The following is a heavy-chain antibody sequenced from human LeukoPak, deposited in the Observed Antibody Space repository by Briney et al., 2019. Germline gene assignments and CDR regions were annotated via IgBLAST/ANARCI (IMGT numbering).Heavy chain of an antibody. CDR1: GFTVSSYA. Sequence: GSLRLSCAASGFTVSSYAMSWVRQAPGKGLEWVSAISGSGDIAYYVDSVKGRFTISRDNSKNTLYLQMNSLRAEDTAVYYCAKDVSTNCRGYFQHWGQGTLVTVSS. CDR2: ISGSGDIA. CDR3: AKDVSTNCRGYFQH. D-gene: IGHD2-2*01. V-gene: IGHV3-23*01. J-gene: IGHJ1*01.